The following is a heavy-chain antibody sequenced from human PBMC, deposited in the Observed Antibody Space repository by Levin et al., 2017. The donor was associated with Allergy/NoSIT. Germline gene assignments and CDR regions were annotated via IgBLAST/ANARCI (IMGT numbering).Heavy chain of an antibody. CDR2: ISGYKGNT. CDR1: GYTFTNYG. Sequence: GESLKISCKASGYTFTNYGISWVRQAPGQGLEWMGWISGYKGNTNYAQKLQGRVTMTTDTSTSTAYVELRSLRSDDTAVYYCAREGRYGSGTREFDYWGQGTLVTVSS. CDR3: AREGRYGSGTREFDY. J-gene: IGHJ4*02. V-gene: IGHV1-18*01. D-gene: IGHD3-10*01.